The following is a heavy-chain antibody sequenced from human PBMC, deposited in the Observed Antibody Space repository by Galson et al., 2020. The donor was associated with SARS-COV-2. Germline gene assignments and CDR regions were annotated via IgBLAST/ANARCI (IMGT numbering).Heavy chain of an antibody. J-gene: IGHJ4*02. CDR3: ARVITLMVDRVADYFDY. CDR2: IYWDDDK. Sequence: SGPTLVKPTQTLTLTCTFSGFSLSTSGVGVGWIRQPPGKALEWLALIYWDDDKRYSPSLKSRLTITKDTSKNQVVLTMTNMDPVDTATYYCARVITLMVDRVADYFDYWGQGTLVTVSS. D-gene: IGHD3-22*01. CDR1: GFSLSTSGVG. V-gene: IGHV2-5*02.